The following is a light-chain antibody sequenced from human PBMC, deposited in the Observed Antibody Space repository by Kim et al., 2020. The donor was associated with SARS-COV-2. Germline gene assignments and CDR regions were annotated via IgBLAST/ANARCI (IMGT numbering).Light chain of an antibody. J-gene: IGLJ2*01. CDR2: AVI. CDR1: ISDIGSYNR. CDR3: NSYTSSSTLV. V-gene: IGLV2-18*02. Sequence: QSVTISCTGTISDIGSYNRVSWYQQSPGTAPKLIIYAVINRPSGVPDRFSGSRSGNTASLTISGLQTEDEADYYCNSYTSSSTLVFGGGTQLTVL.